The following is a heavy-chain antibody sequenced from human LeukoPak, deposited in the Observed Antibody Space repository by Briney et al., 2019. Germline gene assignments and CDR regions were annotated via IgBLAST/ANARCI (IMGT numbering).Heavy chain of an antibody. D-gene: IGHD7-27*01. Sequence: GGSLRLSCAASGFTFSNYAMHWVRQAPGKGLEWVAVISYDGSNKYYADSVKGRFTISRDNSKNTLYLQMNSLRAEDTAVYYCAKDPSLGYWGQGTLVTVSS. CDR2: ISYDGSNK. V-gene: IGHV3-30*04. CDR3: AKDPSLGY. J-gene: IGHJ4*02. CDR1: GFTFSNYA.